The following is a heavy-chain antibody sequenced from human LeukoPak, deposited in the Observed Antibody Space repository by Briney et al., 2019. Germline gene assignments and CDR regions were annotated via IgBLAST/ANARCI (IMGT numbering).Heavy chain of an antibody. J-gene: IGHJ4*02. V-gene: IGHV3-33*06. CDR2: IWYDGTNK. Sequence: PGGSLRLSCAASGFTFSSYGSHWVRQAPGKGLEWVAVIWYDGTNKYYADSVRGRFTISRDSSKNALYLQMNGLRAEDTAVYYCAKSGRNWAYLEYWGQGTLVTVSS. D-gene: IGHD7-27*01. CDR3: AKSGRNWAYLEY. CDR1: GFTFSSYG.